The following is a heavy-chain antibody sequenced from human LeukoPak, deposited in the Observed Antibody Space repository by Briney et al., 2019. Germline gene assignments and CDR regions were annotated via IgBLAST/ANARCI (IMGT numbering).Heavy chain of an antibody. CDR3: ARADSSDAFDI. D-gene: IGHD3-22*01. Sequence: PGGSLRLSCAASGFTFSSYAMHWVRQAPGKGLEWVAVISYDGSNKYYADSVKGRLTISRDNSKNTLYLQMNSLRAEDTAVYYCARADSSDAFDIWGQGTMVTVSS. V-gene: IGHV3-30-3*01. J-gene: IGHJ3*02. CDR1: GFTFSSYA. CDR2: ISYDGSNK.